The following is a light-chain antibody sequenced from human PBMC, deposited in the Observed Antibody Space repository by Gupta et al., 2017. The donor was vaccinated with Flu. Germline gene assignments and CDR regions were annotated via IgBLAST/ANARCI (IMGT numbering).Light chain of an antibody. J-gene: IGKJ2*01. CDR1: QSVSVN. CDR3: QQDDSWPHS. CDR2: GAS. V-gene: IGKV3D-15*01. Sequence: PATLSASPGETVTLSCRASQSVSVNVAWYQQKPGQAPRLLIYGASTRATGVPARFSGSGSGTDFSLTIVSLQSEDFAVYDCQQDDSWPHSFGQGSKVEIK.